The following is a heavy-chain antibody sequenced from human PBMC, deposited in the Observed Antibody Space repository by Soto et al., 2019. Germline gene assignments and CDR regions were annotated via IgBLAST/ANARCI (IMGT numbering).Heavy chain of an antibody. CDR2: INAGNGDT. Sequence: ASVKVSCKASGYTFSNYAIHWVRQAPGQRLEWMAWINAGNGDTKYSQNFQGRVTITRDTSASTAYMDLSSLRPEDTAVYYCARAPRSSGYYHYAMDVWGQGTTVTVSS. D-gene: IGHD3-9*01. V-gene: IGHV1-3*01. J-gene: IGHJ6*02. CDR1: GYTFSNYA. CDR3: ARAPRSSGYYHYAMDV.